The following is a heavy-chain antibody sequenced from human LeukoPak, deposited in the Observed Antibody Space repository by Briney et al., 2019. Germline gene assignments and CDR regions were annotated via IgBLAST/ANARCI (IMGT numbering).Heavy chain of an antibody. J-gene: IGHJ4*02. CDR2: IKSKTDGGTT. CDR1: GFTFSNAW. Sequence: PGRSLRLSCAASGFTFSNAWMSWVRQAPGKGLEWVGRIKSKTDGGTTDYAAPVKGRFTISRDDSKNTLYLQMNSLKTEDTAVYYCTTDSRTPEQYNWNDGPFDYWGQGTLVTVSS. CDR3: TTDSRTPEQYNWNDGPFDY. V-gene: IGHV3-15*01. D-gene: IGHD1-1*01.